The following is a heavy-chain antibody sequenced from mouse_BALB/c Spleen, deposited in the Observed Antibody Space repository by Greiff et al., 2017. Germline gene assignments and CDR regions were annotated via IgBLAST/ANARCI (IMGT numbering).Heavy chain of an antibody. D-gene: IGHD2-4*01. Sequence: EVMLVESGGGLVKPGGSLKLSCAASGFTFSSYAMSWVRQSPEKRLEWVAEISSGGSYTYYPDTVTGRFTISRDNAKNTLYLEMSSLRSEDTAMYYCDTLGYDYDGREAMDYWGQGTSVTVSS. CDR1: GFTFSSYA. CDR3: DTLGYDYDGREAMDY. J-gene: IGHJ4*01. CDR2: ISSGGSYT. V-gene: IGHV5-9-4*01.